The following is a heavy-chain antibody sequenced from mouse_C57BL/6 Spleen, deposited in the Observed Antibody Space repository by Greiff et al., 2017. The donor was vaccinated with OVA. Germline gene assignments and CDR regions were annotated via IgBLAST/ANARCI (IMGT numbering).Heavy chain of an antibody. CDR3: ARIYYYGSLDY. Sequence: QVQLQQPGAELVKPGASVKLSCKASGYTFTSYWMHWVKQRPGQGLEWIGMIHPNSGSTNYNEKFKSKATLTVDKSSSTAYMQLSSLTSEDSAVYYCARIYYYGSLDYWGQGTTLTVSS. D-gene: IGHD1-1*01. CDR2: IHPNSGST. CDR1: GYTFTSYW. V-gene: IGHV1-64*01. J-gene: IGHJ2*01.